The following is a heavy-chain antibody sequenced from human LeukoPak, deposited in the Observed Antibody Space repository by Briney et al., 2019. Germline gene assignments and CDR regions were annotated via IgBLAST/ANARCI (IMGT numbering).Heavy chain of an antibody. Sequence: SETLSLTCTVSDGAIGTYYWSWIRQTPGKGLEWIGYIYYSGSTNYNPSLESRVTISVDTSKNQFSLKLSSVTAADTAVYYCARVYGSGYDFRGAFDIWGQGTMVTVSS. D-gene: IGHD5-12*01. J-gene: IGHJ3*02. CDR1: DGAIGTYY. V-gene: IGHV4-59*01. CDR3: ARVYGSGYDFRGAFDI. CDR2: IYYSGST.